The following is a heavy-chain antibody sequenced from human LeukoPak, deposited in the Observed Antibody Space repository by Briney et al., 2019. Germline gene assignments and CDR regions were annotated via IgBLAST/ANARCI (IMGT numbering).Heavy chain of an antibody. CDR3: AREGYDILTGQGYYFDY. CDR1: GFTFSSYA. V-gene: IGHV3-48*04. Sequence: GGSLRLSCAASGFTFSSYAMSWVRQAPGKGLEWVSYISSSGSTIYYADSVKGRFTISRDNAKNSLYLQMNSLRAEDTAVYYCAREGYDILTGQGYYFDYWGQGTLVTVSS. J-gene: IGHJ4*02. CDR2: ISSSGSTI. D-gene: IGHD3-9*01.